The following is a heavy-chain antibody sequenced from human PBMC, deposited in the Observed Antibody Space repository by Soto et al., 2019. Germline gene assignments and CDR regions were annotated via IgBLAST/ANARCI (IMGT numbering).Heavy chain of an antibody. D-gene: IGHD3-3*01. CDR3: NRGSEYDFWSGYL. CDR1: GGTSTRYA. J-gene: IGHJ4*02. Sequence: QERLVQSGAEVRKPGSSVKVSCKVTGGTSTRYAINWVRQAPGQGLEWMGGIVPMFGTSKYAQKFQGRVTITADTSTNIDYRELRILRSEDTAVYYCNRGSEYDFWSGYLWGQGTLVSVSS. CDR2: IVPMFGTS. V-gene: IGHV1-69*06.